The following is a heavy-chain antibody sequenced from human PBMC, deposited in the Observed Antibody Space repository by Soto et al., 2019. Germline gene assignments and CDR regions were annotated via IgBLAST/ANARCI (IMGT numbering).Heavy chain of an antibody. CDR1: GYTFTSYY. CDR2: IIPIFGTA. CDR3: ARGQNPTIVLVPAAMGWFDP. Sequence: GASVKVSCKASGYTFTSYYMHWVRQAPGQGLEWMGGIIPIFGTANYAQKFQGRVTITADESTSTAYMELSSLRSEDTAVYYCARGQNPTIVLVPAAMGWFDPWGQGTLVTVSS. V-gene: IGHV1-69*13. J-gene: IGHJ5*02. D-gene: IGHD2-2*01.